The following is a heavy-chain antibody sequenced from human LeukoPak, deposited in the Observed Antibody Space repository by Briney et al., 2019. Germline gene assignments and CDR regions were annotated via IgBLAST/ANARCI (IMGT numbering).Heavy chain of an antibody. Sequence: GGSLRLSCAASGSSFSSFSMNWVRQAPGKGLEWVSYISSSSSTIYYADSVKGRFTISRDNGKNSLFLHMNSLTAEDTAVYYCARDYGGDFDYWGQGTLVAVSS. J-gene: IGHJ4*02. CDR2: ISSSSSTI. CDR1: GSSFSSFS. D-gene: IGHD2-21*01. CDR3: ARDYGGDFDY. V-gene: IGHV3-48*01.